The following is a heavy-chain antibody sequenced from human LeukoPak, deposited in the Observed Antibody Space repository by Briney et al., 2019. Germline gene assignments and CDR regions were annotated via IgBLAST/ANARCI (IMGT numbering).Heavy chain of an antibody. V-gene: IGHV1-2*02. J-gene: IGHJ6*03. CDR3: ARGGYSSGWYVSSNYYYMDV. CDR1: GYTFTGYY. CDR2: INPNSGGT. Sequence: ASVKASCKASGYTFTGYYMHWVRQAPGQGLEWMGWINPNSGGTNYAQKFQGRVTMTRDTSISTAYMELSRLRSDDTAVYYCARGGYSSGWYVSSNYYYMDVWGKGTTVTVSS. D-gene: IGHD6-19*01.